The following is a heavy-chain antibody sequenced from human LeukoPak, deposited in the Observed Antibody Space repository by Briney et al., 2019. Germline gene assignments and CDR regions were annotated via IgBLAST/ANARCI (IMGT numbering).Heavy chain of an antibody. CDR1: GGSISSYY. CDR2: IYYSGST. D-gene: IGHD3-10*01. CDR3: ARSRPIYGSGSYCMDV. Sequence: SETLSLTCTVSGGSISSYYWSWIRQPPGKGLEWIGYIYYSGSTNYNPSLKSRVTISVDTSKNQFSLKLSSVTAADTAVYYCARSRPIYGSGSYCMDVWGQGTTVTVSS. J-gene: IGHJ6*02. V-gene: IGHV4-59*08.